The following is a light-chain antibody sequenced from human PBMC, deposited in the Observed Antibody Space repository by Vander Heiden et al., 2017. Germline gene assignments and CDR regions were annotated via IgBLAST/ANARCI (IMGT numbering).Light chain of an antibody. CDR1: QAIRND. V-gene: IGKV1-6*01. J-gene: IGKJ1*01. Sequence: AIQMTQSPSSLSAPVAARVIITCRACQAIRNDLGWYQQRPGKAPKLLIYAASRLQTGVPLRFSGSGSGTDFTLTISSLQPEDFATYYCLQDYSYPRTFGQGTKVDIK. CDR3: LQDYSYPRT. CDR2: AAS.